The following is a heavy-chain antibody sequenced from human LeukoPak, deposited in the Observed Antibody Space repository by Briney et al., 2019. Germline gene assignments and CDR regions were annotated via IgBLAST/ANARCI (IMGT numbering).Heavy chain of an antibody. CDR1: GFTFSSYW. V-gene: IGHV3-7*01. CDR3: ARTSAYCGGDCPSVFDY. J-gene: IGHJ4*02. Sequence: GGSLRLSCAASGFTFSSYWMSWVRQAPGKGLEWVANIKQDGSEKYYVDSVKGRFTISRDNAKNSPYLQMNSLRAEDTAVYYCARTSAYCGGDCPSVFDYWGQGTLVTVSS. D-gene: IGHD2-21*02. CDR2: IKQDGSEK.